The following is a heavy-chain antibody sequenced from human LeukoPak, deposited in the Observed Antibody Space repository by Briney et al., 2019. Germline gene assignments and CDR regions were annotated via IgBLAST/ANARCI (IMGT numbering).Heavy chain of an antibody. J-gene: IGHJ6*02. CDR3: ARDITGYCSGGSCYYYYGMDV. V-gene: IGHV4-34*01. D-gene: IGHD2-15*01. Sequence: SETLSLTCAVYGGSFSGYYWSWIRQPPGKGLEWIGEINHSGSTNYNPSLKSRVTISVDTSKNQFSLKLSSVTAADTAVYYCARDITGYCSGGSCYYYYGMDVWGQGTTVTVSS. CDR1: GGSFSGYY. CDR2: INHSGST.